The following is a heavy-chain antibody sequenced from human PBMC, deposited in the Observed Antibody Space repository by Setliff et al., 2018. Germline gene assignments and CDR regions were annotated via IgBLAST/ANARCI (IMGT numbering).Heavy chain of an antibody. CDR3: ARDGGGYCATTSCFHFDY. Sequence: ASVKVSCKSYGYTFNTHGISWVRQAPEQRPEWMGWISPYNVKTRSIERFQGRLTLTIDTSTNTVFMELRNLRPDDTAIYYCARDGGGYCATTSCFHFDYWGQGTQVTVSS. V-gene: IGHV1-18*01. D-gene: IGHD2-15*01. CDR2: ISPYNVKT. CDR1: GYTFNTHG. J-gene: IGHJ4*02.